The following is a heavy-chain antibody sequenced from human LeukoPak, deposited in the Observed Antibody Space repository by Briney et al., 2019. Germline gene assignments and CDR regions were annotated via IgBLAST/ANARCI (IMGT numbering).Heavy chain of an antibody. CDR3: ARYGSGSYHFDY. D-gene: IGHD3-10*01. CDR1: GGSIRGYY. Sequence: PSETLSLTCTVSGGSIRGYYWSWIRQPPGKGLEWIGFIHYSGSTNYNPSLKSRVTMSVDTSKNQFSLKLSSLTAADTAVYYCARYGSGSYHFDYWGQGTLVTVSS. V-gene: IGHV4-59*01. CDR2: IHYSGST. J-gene: IGHJ4*02.